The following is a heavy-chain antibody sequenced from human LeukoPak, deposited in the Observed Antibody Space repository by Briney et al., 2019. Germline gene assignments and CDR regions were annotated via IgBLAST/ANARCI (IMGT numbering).Heavy chain of an antibody. CDR2: IYYSEST. J-gene: IGHJ4*02. D-gene: IGHD6-19*01. Sequence: PSETLSLTCTVSGGSVSSGDYYWSWIRQLPGKGLEWIGYIYYSESTYYNPSLKSRLTISVDTSKNQFSLKLSSVTAADTAVYYCARRRGNTSGFQGYYFDYWGQGTLVTVSS. V-gene: IGHV4-31*03. CDR3: ARRRGNTSGFQGYYFDY. CDR1: GGSVSSGDYY.